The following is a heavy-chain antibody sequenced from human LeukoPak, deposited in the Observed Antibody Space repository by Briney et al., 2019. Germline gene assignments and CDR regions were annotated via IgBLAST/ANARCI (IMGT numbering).Heavy chain of an antibody. CDR3: ASIYSSSWYNDDY. D-gene: IGHD6-13*01. J-gene: IGHJ4*02. CDR2: IYYSGST. V-gene: IGHV4-59*01. Sequence: PSETLSLTCTVSGGSISSYHWSWIRQPPGKGLEWIGYIYYSGSTNYNPSLKSRVTISVDTSKNQFSLKLSSVTAADTAVYYCASIYSSSWYNDDYWGQGTLVTVSS. CDR1: GGSISSYH.